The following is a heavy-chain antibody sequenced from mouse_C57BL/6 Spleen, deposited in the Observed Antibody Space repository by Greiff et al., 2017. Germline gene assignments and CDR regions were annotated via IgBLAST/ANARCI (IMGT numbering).Heavy chain of an antibody. J-gene: IGHJ1*03. D-gene: IGHD2-1*01. CDR2: ISSGGSYT. CDR1: GFTFSSYG. Sequence: EVKLMESGGDLVKPGGSLKLSCAASGFTFSSYGMSWVRQTPDKRLEWVATISSGGSYTYYPDSVKGRFTISRDNAKNTLYLQMSSLKSEDTAMYYCARLNYGKSNWYFDVWGTGTTVTVSS. CDR3: ARLNYGKSNWYFDV. V-gene: IGHV5-6*01.